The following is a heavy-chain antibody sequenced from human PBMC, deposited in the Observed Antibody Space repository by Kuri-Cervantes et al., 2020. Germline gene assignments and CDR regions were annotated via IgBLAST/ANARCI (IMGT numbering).Heavy chain of an antibody. CDR3: ARVFDL. CDR2: IWYDGSNK. J-gene: IGHJ2*01. V-gene: IGHV3-33*01. Sequence: GGSLRLSWAASGFTFSSYGMHWVRQAQGKGLEWVAVIWYDGSNKNYADSVKGRFTISRDNSNNTLYLQMNSLRAVDTAVYYCARVFDLWGHGTLVTVSS. CDR1: GFTFSSYG.